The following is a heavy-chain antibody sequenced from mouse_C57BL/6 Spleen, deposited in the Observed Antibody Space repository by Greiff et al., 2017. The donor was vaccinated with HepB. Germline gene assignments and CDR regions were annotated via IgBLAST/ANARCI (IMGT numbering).Heavy chain of an antibody. J-gene: IGHJ4*01. V-gene: IGHV5-9-1*02. CDR1: GFTFSSYA. CDR3: TRDGIYYDPYYAMDY. D-gene: IGHD2-4*01. CDR2: ISSGGDYI. Sequence: EVKLVESGEGLVKPGGSLKLSCAASGFTFSSYAMSWVRQTPEKRLEWVAYISSGGDYIYYADTVKGRFTISRDNARNTLYLQMSSLKSEDTAMYYCTRDGIYYDPYYAMDYWGQGTSVTVSS.